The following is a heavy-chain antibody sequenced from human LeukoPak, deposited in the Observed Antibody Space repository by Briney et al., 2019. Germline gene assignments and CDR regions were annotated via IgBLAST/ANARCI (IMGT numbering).Heavy chain of an antibody. V-gene: IGHV3-7*01. CDR1: GFTFSSYW. Sequence: GGSLRLSCAASGFTFSSYWMSWVRQAPGKGLEWVANIKQDGSEKYYVDSVKGRFTISRDNAKNSLYLQMNSLRAEDTAVYYCARDYSGSDDCYFDYWGQGTLVTVSS. J-gene: IGHJ4*02. CDR3: ARDYSGSDDCYFDY. D-gene: IGHD1-26*01. CDR2: IKQDGSEK.